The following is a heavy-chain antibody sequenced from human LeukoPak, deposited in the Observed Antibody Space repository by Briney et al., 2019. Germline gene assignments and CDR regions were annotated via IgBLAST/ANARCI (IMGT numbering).Heavy chain of an antibody. V-gene: IGHV4-34*01. CDR2: INHSGST. CDR1: GGSFSGYY. CDR3: ASPIYGDYTENGFDI. D-gene: IGHD4-17*01. J-gene: IGHJ3*02. Sequence: PSETLSLTCAVYGGSFSGYYWSWIRQPPGKGLEWIGEINHSGSTNYNPSLKSRVTISVDTSKNQFSLKLNSVTAADTAVYYCASPIYGDYTENGFDIWGQGTKVTVSS.